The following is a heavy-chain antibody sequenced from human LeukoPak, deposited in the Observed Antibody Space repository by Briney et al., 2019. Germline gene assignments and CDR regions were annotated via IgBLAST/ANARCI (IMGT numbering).Heavy chain of an antibody. CDR3: ARGTDPYKVSY. V-gene: IGHV4-34*01. D-gene: IGHD1-1*01. CDR1: GGSFSSYY. J-gene: IGHJ4*02. Sequence: PETMSPTSALYGGSFSSYYWSWIRQSPKEVLEVIGEIHPSGALDYNPSLESRINISPETSMNQFSLKMSSVIIADTAVYYCARGTDPYKVSYWGPGTLFTVSS. CDR2: IHPSGAL.